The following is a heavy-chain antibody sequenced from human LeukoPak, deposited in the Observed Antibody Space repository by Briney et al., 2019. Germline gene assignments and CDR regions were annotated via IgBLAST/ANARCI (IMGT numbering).Heavy chain of an antibody. CDR1: GYTFTSYA. Sequence: GASVKVSCKASGYTFTSYAMNWVRQAPGQGLEWMGWINTNTGNPTYAQGFTGRFVFSLDTSVSTAYLQISSLKAEDTAVYYCARAIYXYVXGXYRSTSHFDYWGQGTLVTVSS. J-gene: IGHJ4*02. D-gene: IGHD3-16*02. CDR3: ARAIYXYVXGXYRSTSHFDY. V-gene: IGHV7-4-1*02. CDR2: INTNTGNP.